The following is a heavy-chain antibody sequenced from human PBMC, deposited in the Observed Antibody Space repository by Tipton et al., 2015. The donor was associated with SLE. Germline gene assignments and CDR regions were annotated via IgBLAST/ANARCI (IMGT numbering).Heavy chain of an antibody. V-gene: IGHV1-46*01. Sequence: QLVQSGAEVKKPGASVKVSCKASGYTLTSYFFHWVRQAPGQGLEWMGIINPGGDSATYAQKFLGRVTMTKDTSTSTVHMGLRSLRSGDSAVYYCARMMRTGLYGMDVWGQGTTVTVSS. CDR2: INPGGDSA. D-gene: IGHD3-10*01. J-gene: IGHJ6*02. CDR3: ARMMRTGLYGMDV. CDR1: GYTLTSYF.